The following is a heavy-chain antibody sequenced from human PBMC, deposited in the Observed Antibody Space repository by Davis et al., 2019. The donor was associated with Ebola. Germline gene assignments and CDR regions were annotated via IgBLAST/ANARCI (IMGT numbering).Heavy chain of an antibody. Sequence: GGSLRLSCAASGFTFSSYAMSWVRHAPGKGLEWVSAISGSGGSTYYADSVKGRFTISRDNSKNTLYLQMNSLRAEDTAVYYCAKRLIAVAGTPYFDYWGQGTLVTVSS. CDR3: AKRLIAVAGTPYFDY. J-gene: IGHJ4*02. CDR1: GFTFSSYA. D-gene: IGHD6-19*01. V-gene: IGHV3-23*01. CDR2: ISGSGGST.